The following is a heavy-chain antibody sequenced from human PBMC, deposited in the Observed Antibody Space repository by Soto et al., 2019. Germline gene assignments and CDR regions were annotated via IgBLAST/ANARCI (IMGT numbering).Heavy chain of an antibody. CDR1: GYLFTAYS. Sequence: ASVKVSCKASGYLFTAYSIHWVRLAPGQGLEWMGVVNPSGGSTKYAQNFQGRVTMTRDTSTTTIYMELSSLRSDDTAIYYCARVANCSGGTCYSEYFHRWGQGTLVTVSS. V-gene: IGHV1-46*01. CDR2: VNPSGGST. D-gene: IGHD2-15*01. J-gene: IGHJ1*01. CDR3: ARVANCSGGTCYSEYFHR.